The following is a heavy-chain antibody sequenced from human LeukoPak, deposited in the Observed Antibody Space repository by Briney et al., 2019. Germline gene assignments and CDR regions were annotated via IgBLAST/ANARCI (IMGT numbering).Heavy chain of an antibody. CDR3: ARVVLLWFGETYNWFDP. CDR1: GDSISSIAYY. D-gene: IGHD3-10*01. Sequence: SETLSLTCAVSGDSISSIAYYWGWIRQPPGRGLEWIGSMYYSGSTYYNPSLKSRVTISVDTSKNQFSLKLSSVTAADTAVYYCARVVLLWFGETYNWFDPWGQGTLVTVSS. J-gene: IGHJ5*02. V-gene: IGHV4-39*01. CDR2: MYYSGST.